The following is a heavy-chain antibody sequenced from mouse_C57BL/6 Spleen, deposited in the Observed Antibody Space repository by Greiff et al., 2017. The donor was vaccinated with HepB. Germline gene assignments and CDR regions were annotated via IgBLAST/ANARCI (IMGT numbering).Heavy chain of an antibody. CDR2: INPNNGGT. D-gene: IGHD2-1*01. CDR1: GYTFTDYN. J-gene: IGHJ1*03. V-gene: IGHV1-22*01. CDR3: ARGGNYVWYFDV. Sequence: EVQLQQSGPELVKPGASVKMSCKASGYTFTDYNMHWVKQSHGKSLEWIGYINPNNGGTSYNQKFKGKATLTVNKSSSTAYVELRSLTSEDSAVYYCARGGNYVWYFDVWGTGTTVTVSS.